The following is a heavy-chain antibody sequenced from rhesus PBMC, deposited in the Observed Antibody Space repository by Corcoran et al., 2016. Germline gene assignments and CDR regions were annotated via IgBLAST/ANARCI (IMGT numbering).Heavy chain of an antibody. Sequence: QVQLQESGPGLVKPSETLSLTCAVSGGSISSGYYYWSWIRQPPGKGLEWIWYIPYRGSTSFNPSLQSRVTISRDTSKNQFSLKLSAVTAADTAVYYCARDPPGAGTTLGYWGQGVLVTVSS. V-gene: IGHV4-122*02. CDR2: IPYRGST. D-gene: IGHD1-20*01. CDR3: ARDPPGAGTTLGY. CDR1: GGSISSGYYY. J-gene: IGHJ4*01.